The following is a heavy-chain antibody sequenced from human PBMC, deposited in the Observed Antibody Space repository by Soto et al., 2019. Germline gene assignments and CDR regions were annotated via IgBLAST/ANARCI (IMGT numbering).Heavy chain of an antibody. CDR1: GFTFSSYS. CDR2: ISSSSSYI. J-gene: IGHJ3*02. D-gene: IGHD3-3*01. Sequence: GGSLRLSCAASGFTFSSYSMNWVRQAPGKGLEWVSSISSSSSYIYYADSVKGRFTISRDNAKNSLYLQMNSLRAEDTTVYYCASTIFGVVRKLDAFDIWGQGTMVTVSS. CDR3: ASTIFGVVRKLDAFDI. V-gene: IGHV3-21*01.